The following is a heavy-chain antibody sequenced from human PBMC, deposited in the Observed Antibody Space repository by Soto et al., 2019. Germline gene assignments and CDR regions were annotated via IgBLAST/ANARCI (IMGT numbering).Heavy chain of an antibody. V-gene: IGHV3-23*01. Sequence: EVQLLESGGGLVQPGGSLRLSCAASGFTFSNYAMTWVRQAPGKGLEWVSAISGSGGSTYYADSVKGRFTISRDNSKNTLYLQMNSLRAEDTAVYYCAKDSRYCSGGSCYKYFYYYGMDVWGQGTTVTVSS. CDR2: ISGSGGST. J-gene: IGHJ6*02. CDR3: AKDSRYCSGGSCYKYFYYYGMDV. D-gene: IGHD2-15*01. CDR1: GFTFSNYA.